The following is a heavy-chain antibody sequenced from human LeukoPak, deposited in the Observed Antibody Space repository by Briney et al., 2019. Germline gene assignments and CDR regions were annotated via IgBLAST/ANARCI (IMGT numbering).Heavy chain of an antibody. D-gene: IGHD3-22*01. CDR3: ASDITMIVVVPFDI. J-gene: IGHJ3*02. V-gene: IGHV3-21*01. CDR1: GFTFSSYS. Sequence: PGGSLRLSCAASGFTFSSYSMNWVRQAPGKGLEWVSSISSSSSYIYYADSVKGRFTISRDNAKNSLYLQMNSLRAEDTAVYYCASDITMIVVVPFDIWGQGTMVTVSS. CDR2: ISSSSSYI.